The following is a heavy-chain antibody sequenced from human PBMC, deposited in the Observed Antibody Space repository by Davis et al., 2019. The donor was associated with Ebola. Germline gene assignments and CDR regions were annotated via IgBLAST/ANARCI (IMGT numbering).Heavy chain of an antibody. J-gene: IGHJ4*02. V-gene: IGHV4-30-4*02. D-gene: IGHD5-24*01. CDR3: ARVGGYNSPILY. CDR2: IYYSGST. Sequence: SETLSLTCTVSGGSISSGDYYWSWIRQPPGKGLEWIGYIYYSGSTYYNPSLKSRVTISVDTSKNQFSLKLSSVTAADTAVYYCARVGGYNSPILYWGQGTLVTVTS. CDR1: GGSISSGDYY.